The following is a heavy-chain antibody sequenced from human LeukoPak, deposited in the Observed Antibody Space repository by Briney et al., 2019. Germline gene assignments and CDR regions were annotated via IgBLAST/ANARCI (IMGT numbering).Heavy chain of an antibody. CDR1: SGSISSYY. V-gene: IGHV4-59*01. Sequence: SETLSLTCTVSSGSISSYYWSWIRQPPGKGLEWIGNIYYSGSTNYSPSLKSRVTISVDTSKNQFSLKLTSVTAADTAVYFCARAVSYYGLFYFDYWGQETLVTVSS. CDR3: ARAVSYYGLFYFDY. J-gene: IGHJ4*02. CDR2: IYYSGST. D-gene: IGHD2/OR15-2a*01.